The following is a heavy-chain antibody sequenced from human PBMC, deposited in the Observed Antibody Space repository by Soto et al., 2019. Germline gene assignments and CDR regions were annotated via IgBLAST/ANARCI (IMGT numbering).Heavy chain of an antibody. V-gene: IGHV4-31*03. D-gene: IGHD3-3*01. J-gene: IGHJ5*02. Sequence: QVQLQESGPGLVKPSQTLSLTCTVSGGSISSGDYYWSWIRQHPGKGLEWIGYIYYSGSTYYNPSLKSRVTISVDTSKNQFSLKLSSVTAADTAVYYCARWWSGSRQGFDPWGXXXXVTVSS. CDR1: GGSISSGDYY. CDR3: ARWWSGSRQGFDP. CDR2: IYYSGST.